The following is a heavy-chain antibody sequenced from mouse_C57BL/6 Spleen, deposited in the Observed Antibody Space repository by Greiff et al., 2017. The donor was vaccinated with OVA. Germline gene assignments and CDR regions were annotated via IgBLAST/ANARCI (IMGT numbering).Heavy chain of an antibody. Sequence: QVQLQQSGAELVKPGASVKISCKASGYAFSSYWMNWVKQRPGKGLEWIGQIYPGDGDTNYNGKFKGKATLTADKSSSTAYMQLSSLTSEDSAVYFCARKDFYYGNYFDYWGQGTTLTVSS. V-gene: IGHV1-80*01. CDR3: ARKDFYYGNYFDY. CDR1: GYAFSSYW. D-gene: IGHD2-1*01. CDR2: IYPGDGDT. J-gene: IGHJ2*01.